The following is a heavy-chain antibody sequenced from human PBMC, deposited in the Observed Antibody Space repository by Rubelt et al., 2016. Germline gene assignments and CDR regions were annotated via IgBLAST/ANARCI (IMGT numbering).Heavy chain of an antibody. Sequence: QVQLVESGGGVVQPGRSLRLSCAASGFTFSSYAMHWVRQAPGKGLEWVAVISYDGSNKYYADSVKGRFTISRDNSKNTLYLQMNSLRAEDTAVYYCARAYYDILTGLDYWGQGTLVTVSS. D-gene: IGHD3-9*01. V-gene: IGHV3-30*04. CDR2: ISYDGSNK. CDR1: GFTFSSYA. J-gene: IGHJ4*02. CDR3: ARAYYDILTGLDY.